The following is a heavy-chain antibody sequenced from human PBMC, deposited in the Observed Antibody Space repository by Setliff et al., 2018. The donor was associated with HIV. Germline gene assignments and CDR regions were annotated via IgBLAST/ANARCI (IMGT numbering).Heavy chain of an antibody. CDR3: ARIQWLVPGGCFEP. V-gene: IGHV4-39*01. CDR1: GGSINSGSYY. Sequence: SETLSLTCTVSGGSINSGSYYWGWIRQPPEKGLEWIGTMFYSGSTYYNPSLKSRITLSVDTSKNQFSLRLTSVTASDTAVYYCARIQWLVPGGCFEPWGQGTQVTVSS. J-gene: IGHJ5*02. CDR2: MFYSGST. D-gene: IGHD6-19*01.